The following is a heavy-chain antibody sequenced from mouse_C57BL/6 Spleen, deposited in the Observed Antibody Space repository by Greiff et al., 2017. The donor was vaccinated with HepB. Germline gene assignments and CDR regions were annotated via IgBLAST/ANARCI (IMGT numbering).Heavy chain of an antibody. CDR2: INPYNGGT. V-gene: IGHV1-19*01. J-gene: IGHJ2*01. CDR3: APITTVPY. D-gene: IGHD1-1*01. CDR1: GYTFTDYY. Sequence: EVQLVESGPVLVKPGASVKMSCKASGYTFTDYYMNWVKQSHGKSLEWIGVINPYNGGTSYNQKFKGKATLTVDKSSSTAYMELNSLTSEDSAVYYCAPITTVPYWGQGTTLTVSS.